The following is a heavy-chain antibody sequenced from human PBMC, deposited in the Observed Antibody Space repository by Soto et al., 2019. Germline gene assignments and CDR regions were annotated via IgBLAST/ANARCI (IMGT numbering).Heavy chain of an antibody. CDR2: IDPSDSYT. D-gene: IGHD1-1*01. CDR1: GYSFTSYW. J-gene: IGHJ6*02. V-gene: IGHV5-10-1*01. CDR3: ASHPLTTGTVDYGMDV. Sequence: GESLKISCKGSGYSFTSYWISWVRQMPGKGLEWMGRIDPSDSYTNYSPSFQGHVTISADKSISTAYLQWSSLKASDTAMYYCASHPLTTGTVDYGMDVWGQGTTVTVSS.